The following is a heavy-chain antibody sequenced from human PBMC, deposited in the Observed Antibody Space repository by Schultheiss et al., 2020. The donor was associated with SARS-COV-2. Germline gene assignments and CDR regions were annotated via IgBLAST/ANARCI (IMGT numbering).Heavy chain of an antibody. Sequence: SQTLSLTCTVSGGSISSYYWSWIRQPPGKGLEWIGYIYYSGSTNYNPSLKSRVTISVDTSKNQFSLKLSSVTAADTAVYYCAVQRYCSSTSCYGSGRSYWFDPWGQGTLVTVSS. J-gene: IGHJ5*02. V-gene: IGHV4-59*01. CDR2: IYYSGST. CDR3: AVQRYCSSTSCYGSGRSYWFDP. CDR1: GGSISSYY. D-gene: IGHD2-2*01.